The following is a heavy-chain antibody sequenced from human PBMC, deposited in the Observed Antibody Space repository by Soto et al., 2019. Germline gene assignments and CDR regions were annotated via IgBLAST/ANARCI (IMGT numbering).Heavy chain of an antibody. CDR1: GFTFSSYW. D-gene: IGHD3-9*01. CDR3: AGVLGRYFDWDGQGPFGY. CDR2: IKQDGSEK. V-gene: IGHV3-7*01. Sequence: EVQLVESGGGLVQPGGSLRLSCAASGFTFSSYWMSWVRQAPGKGLEWVANIKQDGSEKYYVDSVKGRFTISRDNAKNSLYLQMNSLRAADTAVYYCAGVLGRYFDWDGQGPFGYWGQGTLVTVSS. J-gene: IGHJ4*02.